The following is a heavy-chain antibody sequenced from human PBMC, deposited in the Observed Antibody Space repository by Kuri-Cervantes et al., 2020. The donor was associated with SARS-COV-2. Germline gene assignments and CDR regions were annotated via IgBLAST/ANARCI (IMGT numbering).Heavy chain of an antibody. Sequence: GESPKISCAASGFTFSSYGMHWVRQAPGKGLEWVAVIWYDGSNKYYADSVKGRFTISRDNSKNTLYLQMNSLRAEDTAVYYCARSSGQIFYYYGMDVWGQGTTVTVSS. J-gene: IGHJ6*02. D-gene: IGHD2-15*01. CDR2: IWYDGSNK. CDR1: GFTFSSYG. CDR3: ARSSGQIFYYYGMDV. V-gene: IGHV3-33*08.